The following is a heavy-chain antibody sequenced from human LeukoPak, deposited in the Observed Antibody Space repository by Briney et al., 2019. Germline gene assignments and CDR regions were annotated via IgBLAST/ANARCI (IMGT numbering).Heavy chain of an antibody. CDR2: IYYSGST. D-gene: IGHD2-21*02. Sequence: SETLSLTCTVSGGSISSYYWSWIRQPPGKGLEWIGYIYYSGSTNYNPSLKSRVTISVDTPKTQFSLKLSSVTAADTAMYYCARTQVMTAIRYFDYWGQGTLVTVSS. J-gene: IGHJ4*02. CDR3: ARTQVMTAIRYFDY. V-gene: IGHV4-59*12. CDR1: GGSISSYY.